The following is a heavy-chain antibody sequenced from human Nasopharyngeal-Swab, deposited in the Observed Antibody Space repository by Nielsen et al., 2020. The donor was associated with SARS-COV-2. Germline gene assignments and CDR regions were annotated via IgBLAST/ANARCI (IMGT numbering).Heavy chain of an antibody. CDR2: MNPNSDNT. CDR3: ARRRGYSAYDYGMDV. V-gene: IGHV1-8*03. CDR1: AYTFTSYE. Sequence: ASVKVSCKASAYTFTSYEINWVRQATGQGLEWMGWMNPNSDNTGYAQKFQGGVTITMNTSISTAYMELSSLRSEDTAVYYCARRRGYSAYDYGMDVWGQGTTVTVSS. J-gene: IGHJ6*02. D-gene: IGHD5-12*01.